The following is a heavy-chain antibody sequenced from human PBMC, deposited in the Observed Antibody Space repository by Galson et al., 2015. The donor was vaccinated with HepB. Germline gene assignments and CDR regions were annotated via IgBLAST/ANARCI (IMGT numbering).Heavy chain of an antibody. CDR1: GISVSYNY. V-gene: IGHV3-53*04. CDR3: ARVDYGSVNYNYYYVMDV. CDR2: IYNDGRA. D-gene: IGHD3-10*01. Sequence: SLRLSCAASGISVSYNYMTWVRQAPGKGLEWISIIYNDGRAYYADSVRGRFTISRHSSNNTLYLQMSSLRAEDTAVYYCARVDYGSVNYNYYYVMDVWGQGTTVTVSS. J-gene: IGHJ6*02.